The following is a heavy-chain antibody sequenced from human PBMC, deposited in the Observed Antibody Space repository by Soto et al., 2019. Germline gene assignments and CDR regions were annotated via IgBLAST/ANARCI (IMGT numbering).Heavy chain of an antibody. Sequence: EVKLLESGGGLVQPGGSLRLSCAASGFTFSTYDMSWVRQAPGKGLEWVSVISGSGGSTDYADSVKGRFTISRVNSKNTLYLQMNSLRAEDTAVYYCAKDSVGPYCGGGSCYDWFDPWGQGTLVTVSS. CDR1: GFTFSTYD. D-gene: IGHD2-15*01. J-gene: IGHJ5*02. CDR2: ISGSGGST. CDR3: AKDSVGPYCGGGSCYDWFDP. V-gene: IGHV3-23*01.